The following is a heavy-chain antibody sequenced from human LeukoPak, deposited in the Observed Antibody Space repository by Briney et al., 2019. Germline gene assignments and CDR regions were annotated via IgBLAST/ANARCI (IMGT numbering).Heavy chain of an antibody. CDR2: IYHSGRT. D-gene: IGHD5-18*01. J-gene: IGHJ4*02. CDR1: GYSISSGYY. CDR3: ARDRTAMVTAPFDY. V-gene: IGHV4-38-2*02. Sequence: SETLSLTCTVSGYSISSGYYWGWIRQPPGKGLEWIGSIYHSGRTYYNPSLKSRVTISVDTSKNQFSLKLSSVTAADTAVYYCARDRTAMVTAPFDYWGQGTLVTVSS.